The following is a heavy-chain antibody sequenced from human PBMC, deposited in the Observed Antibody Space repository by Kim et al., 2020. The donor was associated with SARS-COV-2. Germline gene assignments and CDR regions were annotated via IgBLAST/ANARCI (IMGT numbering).Heavy chain of an antibody. J-gene: IGHJ4*02. V-gene: IGHV3-30*18. CDR1: GFTFSSYG. CDR2: ISYDGSNK. CDR3: AKDLTTPLTGNYDILTGYPDY. D-gene: IGHD3-9*01. Sequence: GGSLRLSCAASGFTFSSYGMHWVRQAPGKGLEWVAVISYDGSNKYYADSVKGRFTISRDNSKNTLYLQMNSLRAEDTAVYYCAKDLTTPLTGNYDILTGYPDYWGQGTLVTVSS.